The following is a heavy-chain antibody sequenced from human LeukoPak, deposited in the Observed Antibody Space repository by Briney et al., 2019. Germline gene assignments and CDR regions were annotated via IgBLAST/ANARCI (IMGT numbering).Heavy chain of an antibody. CDR3: AKDKGYSYGPYYFEY. CDR2: ISWNSGSF. J-gene: IGHJ4*02. D-gene: IGHD5-18*01. CDR1: GFTFDDYA. V-gene: IGHV3-9*01. Sequence: GGSLRLSCAASGFTFDDYAMHWVRQAPGKGLEWASSISWNSGSFGYADSVKGRFTISRDNAKNSLYLQMNSLRAEDTALYYCAKDKGYSYGPYYFEYWGQGTLVTVSS.